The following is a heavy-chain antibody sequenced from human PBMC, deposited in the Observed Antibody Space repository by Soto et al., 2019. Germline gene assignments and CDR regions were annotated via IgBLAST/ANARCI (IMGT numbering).Heavy chain of an antibody. CDR2: INAGNGNT. CDR3: ARVGATAGPYYFDY. V-gene: IGHV1-3*01. CDR1: GYTFTSYA. Sequence: GASVKVSCKASGYTFTSYAMHWVRQAPGQRLEWMGWINAGNGNTKYSQKFQGRVTITRDTSASTPYMELSSLRSEDTAVYYCARVGATAGPYYFDYWGQGTLVTVSS. D-gene: IGHD6-13*01. J-gene: IGHJ4*02.